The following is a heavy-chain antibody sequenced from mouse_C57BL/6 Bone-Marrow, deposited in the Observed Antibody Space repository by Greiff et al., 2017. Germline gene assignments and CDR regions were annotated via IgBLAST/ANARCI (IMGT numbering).Heavy chain of an antibody. D-gene: IGHD2-14*01. CDR1: GYAFSSYW. V-gene: IGHV1-80*01. J-gene: IGHJ2*01. CDR3: ARQGNGYPYYFDY. CDR2: IYPGAGDT. Sequence: QVQLQQSGAELVKPGASVKISCKASGYAFSSYWMNWVKQRPGKGLEWIGQIYPGAGDTNYNGKFKGKATLTADKSSSTPSMQTRILTSEDSAVYCWARQGNGYPYYFDYWGQGTTLTVSS.